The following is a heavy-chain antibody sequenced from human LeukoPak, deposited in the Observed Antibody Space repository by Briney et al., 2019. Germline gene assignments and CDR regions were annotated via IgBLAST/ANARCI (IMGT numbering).Heavy chain of an antibody. CDR3: ARHSSPRYYFDS. V-gene: IGHV5-10-1*01. CDR1: GYSFTDYW. Sequence: GESLKISCKASGYSFTDYWISWVRQMPGRGLEWMGRIDPSDSYRNYSPSFQGHVTISTDKSINTAYLQWSSLKASDTAIYYCARHSSPRYYFDSWGQGTLVAVSS. J-gene: IGHJ4*02. CDR2: IDPSDSYR.